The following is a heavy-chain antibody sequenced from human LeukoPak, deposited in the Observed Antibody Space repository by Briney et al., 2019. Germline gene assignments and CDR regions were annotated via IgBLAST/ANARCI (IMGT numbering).Heavy chain of an antibody. V-gene: IGHV3-30*01. CDR3: ARGLDTDTDWFDP. CDR2: ISYDGSNK. Sequence: RGSLRLSCAASGFTFSSYAMHWVRQAPGKGLEWVAVISYDGSNKYYADSVKGRFTISRDNSKNTLYLQMNSLRAEDTAVYYCARGLDTDTDWFDPWGQGTLVTVSS. CDR1: GFTFSSYA. J-gene: IGHJ5*02. D-gene: IGHD6-19*01.